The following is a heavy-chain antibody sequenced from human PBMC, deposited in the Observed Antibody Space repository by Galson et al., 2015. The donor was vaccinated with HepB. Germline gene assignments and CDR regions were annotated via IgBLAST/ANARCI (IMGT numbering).Heavy chain of an antibody. J-gene: IGHJ4*02. D-gene: IGHD6-13*01. CDR3: AREDATITVAALEY. Sequence: SLRLSCAASGSDFGNYGMHWVRQAPGKGLEWMALIWKDGSNKHYADSLKGRFRISRDNAKKTLFLEADSVRAEDTAVYYCAREDATITVAALEYWGPGVLVTVSS. CDR1: GSDFGNYG. V-gene: IGHV3-33*01. CDR2: IWKDGSNK.